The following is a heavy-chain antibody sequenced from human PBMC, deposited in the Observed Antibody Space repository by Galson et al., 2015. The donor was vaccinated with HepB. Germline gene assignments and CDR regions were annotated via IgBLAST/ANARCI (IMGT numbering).Heavy chain of an antibody. CDR1: GYTFTAYF. J-gene: IGHJ4*02. CDR3: ARDAPPDY. Sequence: SVKVSCKASGYTFTAYFMHWVRQAPGQGLEWMGWINPNSGGTNYAQKFQGWVTMTRDTSISTAYMELRSLRSDDTAVYYCARDAPPDYWGQGTLVTVSS. V-gene: IGHV1-2*04. CDR2: INPNSGGT.